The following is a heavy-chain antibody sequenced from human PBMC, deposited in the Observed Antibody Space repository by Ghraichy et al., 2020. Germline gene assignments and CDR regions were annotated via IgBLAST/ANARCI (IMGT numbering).Heavy chain of an antibody. Sequence: SETLSLTCAVYGGSFSGYYWSWIRQPPGKGLEWIGEINHSGSTNYNPSLKSRVTISVDTSKNQFSLKLSSVTAADTAVYYCARGRIAVADYYFDYWGQGTLVTVSS. V-gene: IGHV4-34*01. D-gene: IGHD6-19*01. CDR2: INHSGST. CDR1: GGSFSGYY. CDR3: ARGRIAVADYYFDY. J-gene: IGHJ4*02.